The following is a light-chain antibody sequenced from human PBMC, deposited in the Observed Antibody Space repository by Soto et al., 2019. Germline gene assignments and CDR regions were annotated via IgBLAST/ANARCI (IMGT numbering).Light chain of an antibody. CDR2: GAS. CDR3: QKYNSAPWT. Sequence: EVVMTQSPATLSVSLGDRATLSCRASQSVSSNLAWYQQKPGQGPRLLIYGASTRATGIPARFSGSGSGTEFTLTISSLQSEDFATYYCQKYNSAPWTFGQGTKVEIK. CDR1: QSVSSN. J-gene: IGKJ1*01. V-gene: IGKV3-15*01.